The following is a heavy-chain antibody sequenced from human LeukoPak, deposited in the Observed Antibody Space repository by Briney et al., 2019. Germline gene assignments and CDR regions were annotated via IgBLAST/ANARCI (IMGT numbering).Heavy chain of an antibody. V-gene: IGHV1-18*01. J-gene: IGHJ3*02. D-gene: IGHD5-24*01. CDR3: ARDGYNPVAFDI. CDR2: ISANNGNT. CDR1: DYTFTSLG. Sequence: GASVKVSCKASDYTFTSLGIIWVRQAPGQGLEYMGWISANNGNTNYAHKFQGRVTMTTETSTTTAYMELRSLTSDDTAVYYCARDGYNPVAFDIWGQGTVVTVSS.